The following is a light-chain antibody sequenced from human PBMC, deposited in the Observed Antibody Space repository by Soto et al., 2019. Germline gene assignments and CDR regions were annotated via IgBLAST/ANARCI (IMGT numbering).Light chain of an antibody. CDR2: DVS. CDR3: CSYAGGYTWV. Sequence: QSALTQPRSVSGSPGQSVTISCTGTSSDVGGYNYVSWYQQHPGKAPKLMISDVSKRPSGVPDRFSGSKSGNTASLHISGLQAEDEADYYCCSYAGGYTWVFGGGTKLTVL. J-gene: IGLJ3*02. V-gene: IGLV2-11*01. CDR1: SSDVGGYNY.